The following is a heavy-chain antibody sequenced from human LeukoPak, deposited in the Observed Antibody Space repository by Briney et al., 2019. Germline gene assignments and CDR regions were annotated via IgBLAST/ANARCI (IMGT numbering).Heavy chain of an antibody. CDR1: GFTFSSNG. Sequence: GGSLRLSCAASGFTFSSNGMSWVRQAPGKGLEWLSHTNSNGAVISYADSVKGRFTVSRDTAKSSLYLQMNGLRVEDTAIYFCARDPDGDYDFDYWGQGTLVTVSS. J-gene: IGHJ4*02. V-gene: IGHV3-48*01. CDR2: TNSNGAVI. CDR3: ARDPDGDYDFDY. D-gene: IGHD4-17*01.